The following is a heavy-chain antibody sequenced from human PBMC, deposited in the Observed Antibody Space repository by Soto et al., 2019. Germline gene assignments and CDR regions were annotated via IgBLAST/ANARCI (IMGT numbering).Heavy chain of an antibody. V-gene: IGHV4-30-4*01. J-gene: IGHJ6*02. D-gene: IGHD3-16*01. CDR1: GDSISSGNKY. Sequence: QVQLRESGPGLVMPSQTLSLTSTVSGDSISSGNKYWSWIRQPPGKGLEWIGYIFSSGTTYYNPSLKSRLTMSLDASQNQFSLKLNSLTDADTAVYFCARVPSPFDYYYAMDVWGQGTTVTVSS. CDR3: ARVPSPFDYYYAMDV. CDR2: IFSSGTT.